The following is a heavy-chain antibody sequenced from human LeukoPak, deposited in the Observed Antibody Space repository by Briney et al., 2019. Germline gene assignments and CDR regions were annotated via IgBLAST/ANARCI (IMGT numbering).Heavy chain of an antibody. J-gene: IGHJ4*02. D-gene: IGHD5-18*01. CDR3: AREITGRGYSYGTDY. CDR1: GFTFSSYE. Sequence: PGGSLRLSCAASGFTFSSYEMNWVRQAPGKGLEWVSYISSSGSTIYYADSVKGRFTISRDNAKNSLYLQMNSLRAEDTAVYYCAREITGRGYSYGTDYWGQGTLVTVSS. V-gene: IGHV3-48*03. CDR2: ISSSGSTI.